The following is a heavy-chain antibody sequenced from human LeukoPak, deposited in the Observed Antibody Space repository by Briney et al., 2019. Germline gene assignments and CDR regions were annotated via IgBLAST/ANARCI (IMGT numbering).Heavy chain of an antibody. D-gene: IGHD1-26*01. V-gene: IGHV3-23*01. Sequence: TGGSLRLSCAASGFTFSSYAMSWVRQAPGKGLEWVSAISGSGGSAYYADSVKGRFTISRDNSKNTLYLQMNSLRAEDTAVYYCAKEWWELLRINWFDPWGQGTLVTVSS. J-gene: IGHJ5*02. CDR3: AKEWWELLRINWFDP. CDR1: GFTFSSYA. CDR2: ISGSGGSA.